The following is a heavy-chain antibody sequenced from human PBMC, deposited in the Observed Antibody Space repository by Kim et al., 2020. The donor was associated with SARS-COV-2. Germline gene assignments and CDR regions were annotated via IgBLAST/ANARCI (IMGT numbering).Heavy chain of an antibody. CDR3: ARHVSDYYGSGSKDNWFDP. J-gene: IGHJ5*02. CDR2: IYYSGST. V-gene: IGHV4-39*01. D-gene: IGHD3-10*01. Sequence: SETLSLTCTVSGGSISSSSYYWGWIRQPPGKGLEWIGSIYYSGSTYYNPSLKSRVTISVDTSKNQFSLKLSSVTAADTAVYYCARHVSDYYGSGSKDNWFDPWGQGTLVTVSS. CDR1: GGSISSSSYY.